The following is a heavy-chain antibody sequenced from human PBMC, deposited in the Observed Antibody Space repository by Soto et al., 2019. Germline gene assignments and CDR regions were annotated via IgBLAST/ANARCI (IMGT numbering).Heavy chain of an antibody. D-gene: IGHD2-8*01. Sequence: ASVKVSCKASGYTFTSYAMHWVRQAPGQRLEWMGWINAGNGNTKYSQKFQGRVTITRDTSASTAYMGLSSLRSEDTAVYYCATLPILCTNGVCYGGDAFDIWGQGTMVTVSS. CDR2: INAGNGNT. V-gene: IGHV1-3*01. J-gene: IGHJ3*02. CDR1: GYTFTSYA. CDR3: ATLPILCTNGVCYGGDAFDI.